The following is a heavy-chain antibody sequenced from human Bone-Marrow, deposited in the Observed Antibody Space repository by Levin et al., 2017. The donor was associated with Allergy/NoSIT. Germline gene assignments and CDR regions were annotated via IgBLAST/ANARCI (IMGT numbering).Heavy chain of an antibody. D-gene: IGHD2-15*01. CDR2: VYYTGST. CDR3: ARDNWGYCSGGSCSYYYYMDV. CDR1: GGSVNSGSYY. Sequence: SQTLSLTCTVSGGSVNSGSYYWSWIRQPPGKGLEWIGYVYYTGSTNYNPSLKSRVTISVDTSQNQFSLKLSSVTAADTAVYYCARDNWGYCSGGSCSYYYYMDVWGKGTTVTVSS. V-gene: IGHV4-61*01. J-gene: IGHJ6*03.